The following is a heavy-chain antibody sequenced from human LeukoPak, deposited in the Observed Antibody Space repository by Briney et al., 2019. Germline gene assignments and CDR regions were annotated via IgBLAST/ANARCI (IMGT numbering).Heavy chain of an antibody. Sequence: SETLSLTCTVSGGSISSGSYYWSWIRQPAGKGLEWIGRIYTSGGTNYNPSLKSRVTISVDTSKNQFSLKLSSVTAADTAVYYCAAQYYYDSSGSYYFDYWGQGTLVTVSS. CDR1: GGSISSGSYY. CDR2: IYTSGGT. CDR3: AAQYYYDSSGSYYFDY. J-gene: IGHJ4*02. V-gene: IGHV4-61*02. D-gene: IGHD3-22*01.